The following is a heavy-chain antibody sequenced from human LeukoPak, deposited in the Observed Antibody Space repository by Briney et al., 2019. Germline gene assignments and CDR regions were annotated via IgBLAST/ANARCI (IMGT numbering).Heavy chain of an antibody. V-gene: IGHV4-39*01. J-gene: IGHJ4*02. CDR3: ARHRVRDPTVPFDY. D-gene: IGHD2-2*01. CDR1: GGSISSSSYY. CDR2: IYYSGST. Sequence: SETLSLTCTVSGGSISSSSYYWGWIRQPPGKGLEWIGSIYYSGSTYYNPSLKSRVTISVDTSKNQFSLKLNSVTAADTAVFYCARHRVRDPTVPFDYWGQGTLVTVSS.